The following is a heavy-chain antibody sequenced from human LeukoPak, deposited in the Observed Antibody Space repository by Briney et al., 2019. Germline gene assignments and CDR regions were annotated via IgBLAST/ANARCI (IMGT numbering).Heavy chain of an antibody. D-gene: IGHD3-10*01. V-gene: IGHV3-30*03. CDR3: ARDRMVRGVIMSYYYYMDV. Sequence: GGSLRLSCTASGFTFTTAWMSWVRQAPGKGLEWVAVISYDGSNKYYADSVKGRFTISRDNSKNTLYLQMNSLRAEDTAVYYCARDRMVRGVIMSYYYYMDVWGKGTTVTVSS. J-gene: IGHJ6*03. CDR1: GFTFTTAW. CDR2: ISYDGSNK.